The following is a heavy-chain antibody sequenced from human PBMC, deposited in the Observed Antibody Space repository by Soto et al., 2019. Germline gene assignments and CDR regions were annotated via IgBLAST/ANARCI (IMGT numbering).Heavy chain of an antibody. V-gene: IGHV5-10-1*01. CDR2: IDPSDSYT. J-gene: IGHJ6*02. CDR1: GYSFTSYW. CDR3: SSLPLVTLFGDYYGMDV. D-gene: IGHD3-3*01. Sequence: GESLKISCKGSGYSFTSYWISWVRQMPGKGLKWMGRIDPSDSYTNYSPSFQGHVTISADKSISTAYLQWSSLKASDTAMYYFSSLPLVTLFGDYYGMDVWGQGTTVTVSS.